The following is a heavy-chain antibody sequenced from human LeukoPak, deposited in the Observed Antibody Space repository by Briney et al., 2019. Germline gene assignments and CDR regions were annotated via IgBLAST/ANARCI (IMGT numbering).Heavy chain of an antibody. D-gene: IGHD1-26*01. Sequence: GGSLRLSCAASGFTFSSYSMNWVRQAPGKGLEWVSSISSSSSYIYYADSVKGRFTISRDNAKNSLYLQMNSLRAEDTAVYYCAKSRELLTAFDIWGQGTMVTVSS. CDR1: GFTFSSYS. CDR2: ISSSSSYI. J-gene: IGHJ3*02. CDR3: AKSRELLTAFDI. V-gene: IGHV3-21*01.